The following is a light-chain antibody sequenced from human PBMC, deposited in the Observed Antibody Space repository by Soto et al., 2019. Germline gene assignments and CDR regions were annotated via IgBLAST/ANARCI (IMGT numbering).Light chain of an antibody. J-gene: IGKJ5*01. V-gene: IGKV3-11*01. Sequence: EIVLTQSPATLSLSPGERATLSCRASQNVRSSLAGYQQKPGQAPRLLIHDASSRATGIPDRFSGSGSGTDFTLTISSLEPEDSAVYYCQQRTNWPTSTFGQGTRLEIK. CDR1: QNVRSS. CDR2: DAS. CDR3: QQRTNWPTST.